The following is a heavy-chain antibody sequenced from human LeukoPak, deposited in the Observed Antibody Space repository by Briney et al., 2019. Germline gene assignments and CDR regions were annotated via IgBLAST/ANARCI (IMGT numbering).Heavy chain of an antibody. CDR1: RFTFSSYE. CDR2: ISSSGSTI. J-gene: IGHJ4*01. CDR3: ARGELLWLGELLSNFDY. Sequence: GGSVRLSCAASRFTFSSYEMNWVRQAPGKGLEWVSYISSSGSTIYYADSVKGRFTISRDNAKNSLYLQMNSLRAEDTAVYYCARGELLWLGELLSNFDYWGHGTPVTVSS. D-gene: IGHD3-10*01. V-gene: IGHV3-48*03.